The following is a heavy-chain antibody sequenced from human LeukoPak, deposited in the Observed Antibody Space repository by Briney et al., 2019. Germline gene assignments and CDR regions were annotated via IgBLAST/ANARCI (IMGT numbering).Heavy chain of an antibody. J-gene: IGHJ4*02. CDR1: GGSISSSGYY. Sequence: SETLSLTCTVSGGSISSSGYYWGWVRQPPGEGLEWIGLIFFWGTTYYNPSLQSRVTVSVDTSNNQFSLKVNSVTAADTAVYYCARLVDYYGGRGYFDFWGQGTLLTVSS. D-gene: IGHD3-22*01. V-gene: IGHV4-39*01. CDR3: ARLVDYYGGRGYFDF. CDR2: IFFWGTT.